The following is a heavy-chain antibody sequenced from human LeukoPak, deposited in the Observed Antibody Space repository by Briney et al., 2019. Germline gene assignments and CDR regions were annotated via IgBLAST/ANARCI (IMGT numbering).Heavy chain of an antibody. CDR2: IYWNDDK. V-gene: IGHV2-5*01. CDR3: AHLTRVTMVRGDHSHYFDY. J-gene: IGHJ4*02. Sequence: SGPTLVKPTQPPTLTCTFSGFSLSTSGVGVGWIRQPPGKALEWLAPIYWNDDKRYSPSLKSRLTITKDTSKNQVVLTMTNMDPVDTATYYCAHLTRVTMVRGDHSHYFDYWGQGTLVTVSS. CDR1: GFSLSTSGVG. D-gene: IGHD3-10*01.